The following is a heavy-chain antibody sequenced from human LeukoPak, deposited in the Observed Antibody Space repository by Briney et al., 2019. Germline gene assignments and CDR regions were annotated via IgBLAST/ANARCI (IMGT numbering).Heavy chain of an antibody. CDR2: ISWNSGTI. V-gene: IGHV3-9*03. D-gene: IGHD6-19*01. J-gene: IGHJ5*01. Sequence: GGSLRLSCAASGFIFNDYAMHWVRQAPGKGLEWVAGISWNSGTIAYADSVKGRFTISRDNAKNSLYLQMNSLRPEDMVFYFCAKVAAYSSGWYDSWGQGTLVTVSS. CDR3: AKVAAYSSGWYDS. CDR1: GFIFNDYA.